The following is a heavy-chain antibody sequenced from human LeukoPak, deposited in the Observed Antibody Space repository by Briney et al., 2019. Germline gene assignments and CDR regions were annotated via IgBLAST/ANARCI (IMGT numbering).Heavy chain of an antibody. CDR2: IGISSGNT. V-gene: IGHV3-11*06. J-gene: IGHJ4*02. CDR1: GFPFSEYS. D-gene: IGHD1-1*01. CDR3: ARDHNYAFDN. Sequence: GGSLRLSCAASGFPFSEYSMNWVRQAPGKGLEWISYIGISSGNTKYADSVKGRFTVSGDNDRNSLYLQMNSLRVEDAAVYYCARDHNYAFDNWGQGTLVTVSS.